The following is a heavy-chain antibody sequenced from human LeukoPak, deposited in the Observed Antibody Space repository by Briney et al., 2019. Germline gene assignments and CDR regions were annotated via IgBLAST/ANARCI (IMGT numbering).Heavy chain of an antibody. D-gene: IGHD2-8*01. J-gene: IGHJ4*02. V-gene: IGHV3-30*04. CDR2: ISYDGSNK. CDR3: ARDLDLGYCTNGVCRGIFDY. Sequence: PGGSLRLSCAASGFTFSSYAMHWVRQAPGKGLEWVAVISYDGSNKYYADSVKGRFTISRDNSENTLYLQMNSLRAEDTAVYYCARDLDLGYCTNGVCRGIFDYWGQGTLVTVSS. CDR1: GFTFSSYA.